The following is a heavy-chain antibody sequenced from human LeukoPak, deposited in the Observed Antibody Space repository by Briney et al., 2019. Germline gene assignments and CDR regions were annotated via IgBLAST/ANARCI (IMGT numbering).Heavy chain of an antibody. V-gene: IGHV1-2*02. J-gene: IGHJ5*02. CDR1: GYTFTGYY. CDR2: INPNSGGT. D-gene: IGHD6-6*01. Sequence: ASVKVSCKASGYTFTGYYMHWVRQAPGQGLEWMGWINPNSGGTNCAQKFQGRVTMTRDTSISTAYMELSRLRSDDTAVYYCARVAGPSSNWFDPWGQGTLVTVSS. CDR3: ARVAGPSSNWFDP.